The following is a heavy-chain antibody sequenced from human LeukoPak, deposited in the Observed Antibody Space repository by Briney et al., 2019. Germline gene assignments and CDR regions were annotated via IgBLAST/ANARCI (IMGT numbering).Heavy chain of an antibody. Sequence: PSETLSLTCTVSGGSISGQYWSLIRQPPGNRLELIGNIFYTGSTNYNPSLRSRVTISVDTSKNQFSLKVTSVTAADTALYYCVRARDMAFDIWGQGTMVTVSS. J-gene: IGHJ3*02. V-gene: IGHV4-59*11. D-gene: IGHD2-21*02. CDR2: IFYTGST. CDR3: VRARDMAFDI. CDR1: GGSISGQY.